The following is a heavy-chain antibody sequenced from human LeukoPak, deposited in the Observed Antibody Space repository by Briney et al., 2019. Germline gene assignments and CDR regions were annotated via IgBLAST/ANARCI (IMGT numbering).Heavy chain of an antibody. Sequence: GGSLRLSCAASGFTFSSYWMSWVRQAPGKGLEWVSSISSSSYIYYADSVKGRFTISRDNAKNSLYLQMNSLRAEDTAVYYCARAGGSYEFDYWGQGTLVTVSS. D-gene: IGHD5-18*01. CDR3: ARAGGSYEFDY. CDR1: GFTFSSYW. J-gene: IGHJ4*02. V-gene: IGHV3-21*01. CDR2: ISSSSYI.